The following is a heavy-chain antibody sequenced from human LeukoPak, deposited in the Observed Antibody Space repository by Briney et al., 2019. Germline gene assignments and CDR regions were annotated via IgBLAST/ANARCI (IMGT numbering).Heavy chain of an antibody. D-gene: IGHD2-2*01. CDR2: ISSRSTNI. J-gene: IGHJ6*02. V-gene: IGHV3-21*01. CDR3: ASLYCSSTSRHRYYGMDV. Sequence: GGSLRLSCAGSGFTFSRYSMNWFRQAPGKGLEKVSSISSRSTNIFYADSVKGRFTISRDNAKNSLYLQMNSLGAEDTAVYYCASLYCSSTSRHRYYGMDVWGQGTLVTVSS. CDR1: GFTFSRYS.